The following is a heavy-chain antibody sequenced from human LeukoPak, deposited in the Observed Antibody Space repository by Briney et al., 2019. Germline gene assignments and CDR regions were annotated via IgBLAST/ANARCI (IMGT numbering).Heavy chain of an antibody. V-gene: IGHV1-18*01. J-gene: IGHJ4*02. Sequence: ASVKVSCKASGYTFTSYGISWMRQAPGQGLEWMGWISAYNGNTNYAQKFQGRVTMTRDTSISTAYMELSRLRSDDTAVYYCARSSGSYGLFKIDYWGQGTLVTVSS. D-gene: IGHD1-26*01. CDR1: GYTFTSYG. CDR3: ARSSGSYGLFKIDY. CDR2: ISAYNGNT.